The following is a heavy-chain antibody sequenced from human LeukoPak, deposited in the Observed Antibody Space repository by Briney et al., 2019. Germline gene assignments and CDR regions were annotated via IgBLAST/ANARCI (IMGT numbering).Heavy chain of an antibody. CDR2: IYTSGST. Sequence: PSETLSLTCTVSGGSISSYYWSWIRQPAGKGLEWIGRIYTSGSTNYNPSLKSRVTMSVDTSKNQFSLKLSSVTAADTAVYYCARSPHLYSSSWYNWFDPWGQGTLVTVSS. V-gene: IGHV4-4*07. CDR1: GGSISSYY. J-gene: IGHJ5*02. D-gene: IGHD6-13*01. CDR3: ARSPHLYSSSWYNWFDP.